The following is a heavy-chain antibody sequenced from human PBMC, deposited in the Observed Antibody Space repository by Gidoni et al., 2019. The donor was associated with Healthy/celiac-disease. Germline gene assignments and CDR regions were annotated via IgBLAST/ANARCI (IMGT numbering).Heavy chain of an antibody. CDR1: GSTFSSYV. CDR3: ARNPVVTAILYYFDY. D-gene: IGHD2-21*02. CDR2: ISYDGSNK. J-gene: IGHJ4*02. Sequence: QVQRVGSGGGVVEPGSSRGLSCAAAGSTFSSYVMLWVRQAPGKGLEWVAVISYDGSNKYYADSVKGRCTISRDNSKNTLYLQMNSLRAEDTAVYYCARNPVVTAILYYFDYWGQGTLVTVSS. V-gene: IGHV3-30*06.